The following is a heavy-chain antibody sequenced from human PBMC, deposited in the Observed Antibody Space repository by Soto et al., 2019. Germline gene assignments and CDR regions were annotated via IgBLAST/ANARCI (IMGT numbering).Heavy chain of an antibody. V-gene: IGHV6-1*01. CDR1: GDSVSSNTAA. CDR3: ARVREPLTGGPWFDP. J-gene: IGHJ5*02. Sequence: PSQTLSLTCAISGDSVSSNTAAWNWIRQSPSRGLEWLGRTYYRSKWYNDYAVSVKSRLTINPDTSKNQFSLKLNSVTAEDTAVYYCARVREPLTGGPWFDPWGQGTLVTVSS. CDR2: TYYRSKWYN. D-gene: IGHD1-26*01.